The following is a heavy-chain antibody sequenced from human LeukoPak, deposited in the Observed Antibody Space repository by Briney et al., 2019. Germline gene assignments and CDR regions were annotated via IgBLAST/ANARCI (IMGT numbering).Heavy chain of an antibody. CDR2: MNPNSGNT. D-gene: IGHD3-22*01. J-gene: IGHJ4*02. CDR1: GYTFTSYD. V-gene: IGHV1-8*01. Sequence: ASVKVSCKASGYTFTSYDINWVRQAAGQGLEWMGWMNPNSGNTGYAQKFQGRVTMTRNTSISTAYMELSSLRSEDTAVYYCARGPYYYDSNGYFNDYWGQGTLVTVSS. CDR3: ARGPYYYDSNGYFNDY.